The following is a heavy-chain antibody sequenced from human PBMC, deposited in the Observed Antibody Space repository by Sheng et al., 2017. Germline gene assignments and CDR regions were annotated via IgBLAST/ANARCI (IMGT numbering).Heavy chain of an antibody. V-gene: IGHV3-33*01. CDR3: ARSEGLVRGNYYYYYGMDV. J-gene: IGHJ6*02. CDR2: IWYDGSNK. Sequence: QVQLVESGGGVVQPGRSLRLSCAASGFTFSSYGMHWVRQAPGKGLEWVAVIWYDGSNKYYADSVKGRFTISRDNSKNTLYLQMNSLRAEDTAVYYCARSEGLVRGNYYYYYGMDVWGQGTTVTVSS. CDR1: GFTFSSYG. D-gene: IGHD6-19*01.